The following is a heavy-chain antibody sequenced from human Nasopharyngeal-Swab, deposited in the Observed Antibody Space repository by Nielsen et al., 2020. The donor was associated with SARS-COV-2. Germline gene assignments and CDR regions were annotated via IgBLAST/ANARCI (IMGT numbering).Heavy chain of an antibody. CDR1: GSSISSGYY. CDR3: ARLPYSDNYHLDY. V-gene: IGHV4-38-2*02. D-gene: IGHD1-26*01. Sequence: SETLSLTCTVSGSSISSGYYWGCIRQPPGKGLEWIGSIYHSGSTYYNPSLKSRVTISVDTSKNQFSLNLNSVTAADTAVYYCARLPYSDNYHLDYWGQGTLVTVSS. CDR2: IYHSGST. J-gene: IGHJ4*02.